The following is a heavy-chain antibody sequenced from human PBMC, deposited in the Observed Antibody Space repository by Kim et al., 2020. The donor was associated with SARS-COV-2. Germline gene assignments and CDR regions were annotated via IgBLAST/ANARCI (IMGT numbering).Heavy chain of an antibody. J-gene: IGHJ6*02. D-gene: IGHD1-26*01. CDR1: GCSISSGGYY. CDR3: ARATPGGYYYGMDV. V-gene: IGHV4-31*03. Sequence: SETLSLTCTVSGCSISSGGYYWSWIRQHPGKGLEWIGYIYYSGSTYYNPSLKSRVTISVDTSKNQFSLKLSSVTAADTAVYYCARATPGGYYYGMDVWGQGTTVTVSS. CDR2: IYYSGST.